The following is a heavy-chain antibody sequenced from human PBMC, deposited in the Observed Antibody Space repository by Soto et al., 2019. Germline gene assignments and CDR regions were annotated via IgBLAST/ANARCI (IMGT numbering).Heavy chain of an antibody. V-gene: IGHV3-30-3*01. Sequence: QVQLVESGGGVVQPGRSLRLSCAASGFTFSSYAMHWVRQAPGKGLEWVAVISYDGSNKYYADSVKGRFTISRDNSKNTLYLQMNSLRAEDTAVYYCARDYADTIFGVDPTYYFDYWGQGTLVTVSS. J-gene: IGHJ4*02. D-gene: IGHD3-3*01. CDR2: ISYDGSNK. CDR3: ARDYADTIFGVDPTYYFDY. CDR1: GFTFSSYA.